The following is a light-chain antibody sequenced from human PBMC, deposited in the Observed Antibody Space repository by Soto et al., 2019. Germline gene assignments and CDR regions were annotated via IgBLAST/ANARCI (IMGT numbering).Light chain of an antibody. CDR1: SSDVGNYKY. Sequence: QSALTQPASVSGSPGQSITISCTGTSSDVGNYKYVSWYQQHPGKAPKLMIYEVSNRPSGVSNRFSGSKSGNTASLTVSGLQAEDEADYYCSSYAGSSNVFGTGTKVTVL. CDR3: SSYAGSSNV. J-gene: IGLJ1*01. V-gene: IGLV2-14*01. CDR2: EVS.